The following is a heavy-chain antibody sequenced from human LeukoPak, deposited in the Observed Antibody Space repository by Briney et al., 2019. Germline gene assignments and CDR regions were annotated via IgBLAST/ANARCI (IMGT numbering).Heavy chain of an antibody. D-gene: IGHD1-26*01. J-gene: IGHJ4*02. CDR3: ARGRVGAMYYFDY. CDR1: GFTFSSYS. CDR2: ISSSSSTI. Sequence: GGSLRLSYAASGFTFSSYSMNWVRQAPGKGLEWVSYISSSSSTIYYADSVKGRFTTSRDNAKNSLYLQMNSLRAEDTAVYYCARGRVGAMYYFDYWGQGTLVTVSS. V-gene: IGHV3-48*01.